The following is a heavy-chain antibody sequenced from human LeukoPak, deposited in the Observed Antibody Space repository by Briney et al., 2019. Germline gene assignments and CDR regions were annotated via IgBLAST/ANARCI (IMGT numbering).Heavy chain of an antibody. Sequence: GGSLRLSCAASGFTFSDQYMDWVRQAPGNGLERVGRSRNKANSYTTEYAASVKGRFTISRDDSKNSLYLQMNSLKTEDTAVYYCATAPYSGSYFDYWGQGTLVTVSS. CDR3: ATAPYSGSYFDY. D-gene: IGHD1-26*01. V-gene: IGHV3-72*01. CDR1: GFTFSDQY. CDR2: SRNKANSYTT. J-gene: IGHJ4*02.